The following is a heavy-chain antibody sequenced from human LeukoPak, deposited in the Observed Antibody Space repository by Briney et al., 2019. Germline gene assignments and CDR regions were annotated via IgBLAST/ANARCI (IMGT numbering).Heavy chain of an antibody. CDR3: ARGGGSRLNYFDY. J-gene: IGHJ4*02. D-gene: IGHD1-26*01. CDR2: IKQDGSEK. V-gene: IGHV3-7*01. CDR1: GFTFSSYW. Sequence: GALRLSCAASGFTFSSYWMSWVRQAPGKGLEWVANIKQDGSEKYYVDSVKGRFTISRDNAKNSLYLQMNSLRAEDTAVYYCARGGGSRLNYFDYWGQGTLVTVSS.